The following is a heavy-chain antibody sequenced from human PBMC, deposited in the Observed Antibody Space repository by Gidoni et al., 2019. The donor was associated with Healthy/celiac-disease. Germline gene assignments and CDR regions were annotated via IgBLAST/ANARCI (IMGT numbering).Heavy chain of an antibody. CDR3: ARDSNIAVAGTNYYYGMDV. V-gene: IGHV3-33*01. Sequence: QVQLVESGGGVVQPGRSLRLSCAASGFTFSSSGMHWVRQAPGKGLEWVAVIWYDGSNKYYADSVKGRFTTSRDNSKNTLYLQMNSLRAEDTAVYYCARDSNIAVAGTNYYYGMDVWGQGTTVTVSS. J-gene: IGHJ6*02. CDR1: GFTFSSSG. CDR2: IWYDGSNK. D-gene: IGHD6-19*01.